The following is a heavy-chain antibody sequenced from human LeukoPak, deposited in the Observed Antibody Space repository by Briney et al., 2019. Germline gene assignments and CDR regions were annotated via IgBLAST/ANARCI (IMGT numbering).Heavy chain of an antibody. Sequence: PGGSLRLSCVASGFAFSNYAMSWVRQAPGKGLEWVSYISSSGSTIYYADSVKGRFTISRDNAKNSLYLQMNSLRAEDTAVYYCARDIGHGYFDYWGQGTLVTVSS. CDR1: GFAFSNYA. CDR3: ARDIGHGYFDY. J-gene: IGHJ4*02. CDR2: ISSSGSTI. V-gene: IGHV3-11*04.